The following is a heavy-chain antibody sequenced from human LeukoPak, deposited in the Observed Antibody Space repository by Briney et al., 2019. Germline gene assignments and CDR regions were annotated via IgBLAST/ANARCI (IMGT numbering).Heavy chain of an antibody. CDR2: IYYIGST. V-gene: IGHV4-59*08. J-gene: IGHJ5*02. CDR1: GGSISSYY. CDR3: ARQGGSSWYQFDP. D-gene: IGHD6-13*01. Sequence: SETLSLTCTVSGGSISSYYWSWIRQPPGKGLEWIGSIYYIGSTNYNPSLKSRVTISVDTSKNQLSLRLSSVTAADTAVYYCARQGGSSWYQFDPWGQGTQVTVSS.